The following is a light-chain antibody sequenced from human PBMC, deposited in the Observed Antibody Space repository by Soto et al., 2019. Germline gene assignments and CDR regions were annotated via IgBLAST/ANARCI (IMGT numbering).Light chain of an antibody. CDR3: QSYDRSLSGSV. CDR1: SSNIGAGYD. CDR2: GNS. V-gene: IGLV1-40*01. Sequence: QSVLTQPPSVSGAPGQRVTISCTGNSSNIGAGYDVHWYQQLPGKAPKLLIFGNSHRPSGVPDRFFGSKSGTSASLAITGLQAEDEADYDCQSYDRSLSGSVFGGGTKLTVL. J-gene: IGLJ3*02.